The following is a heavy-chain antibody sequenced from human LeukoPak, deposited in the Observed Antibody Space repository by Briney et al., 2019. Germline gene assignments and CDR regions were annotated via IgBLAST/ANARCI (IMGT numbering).Heavy chain of an antibody. Sequence: GGSLRLSCAASGFTFSSYAMHWVRQAPGKGLEYVSAISSNGGSTYYANSVKGRFTISRDNSKNTLYLQMNSLRAEDTALYYCANLYGDPSDYWGLGTLVIVSS. D-gene: IGHD4-17*01. J-gene: IGHJ4*02. CDR1: GFTFSSYA. CDR3: ANLYGDPSDY. V-gene: IGHV3-64*01. CDR2: ISSNGGST.